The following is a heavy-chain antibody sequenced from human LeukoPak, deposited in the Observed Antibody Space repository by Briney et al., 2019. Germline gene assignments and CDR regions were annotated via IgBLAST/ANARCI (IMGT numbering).Heavy chain of an antibody. D-gene: IGHD6-13*01. CDR1: GGSISSYY. CDR2: IYYSGST. CDR3: ARGLSAADDAFDI. Sequence: PSETLSLTCTVSGGSISSYYWSWIRQPPGKGLEWIGYIYYSGSTNYNPSLKSRVTISVDTPKNQFSLKLSSVTAADTAVYYCARGLSAADDAFDIWGQGTMVTVSS. V-gene: IGHV4-59*01. J-gene: IGHJ3*02.